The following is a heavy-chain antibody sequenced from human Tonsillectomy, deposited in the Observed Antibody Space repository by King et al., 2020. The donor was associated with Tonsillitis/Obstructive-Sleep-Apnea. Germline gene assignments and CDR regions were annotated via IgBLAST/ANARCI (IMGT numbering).Heavy chain of an antibody. Sequence: VQLQESGGGVVQPGRSLRLSCAASGFTFSSYGMHWVRQAPGKGLEWVAVIWYDGSNKYYADSVKGRFTISRDNSKNTLYLQMNSLRAEDTAVYYCARGYSDSIGTFSYWGQGTLFTVSS. D-gene: IGHD3-22*01. V-gene: IGHV3-33*01. CDR2: IWYDGSNK. J-gene: IGHJ4*02. CDR1: GFTFSSYG. CDR3: ARGYSDSIGTFSY.